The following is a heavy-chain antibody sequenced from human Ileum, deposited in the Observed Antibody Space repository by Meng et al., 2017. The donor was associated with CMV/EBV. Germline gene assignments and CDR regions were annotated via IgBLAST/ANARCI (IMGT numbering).Heavy chain of an antibody. CDR1: GYTFTGYY. Sequence: ASVKVSCKASGYTFTGYYMHWVRQAPGQGLEWMGWINPNSGGTNYAQKFQGRVTMTRDTSISTAYMELSRLRSDDTAVYYCANLQTLIAVAGNGMDVWGQGTMVTVSS. CDR2: INPNSGGT. CDR3: ANLQTLIAVAGNGMDV. D-gene: IGHD6-19*01. V-gene: IGHV1-2*02. J-gene: IGHJ6*02.